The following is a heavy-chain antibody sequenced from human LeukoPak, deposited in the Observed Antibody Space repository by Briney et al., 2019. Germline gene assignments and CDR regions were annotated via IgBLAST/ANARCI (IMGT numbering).Heavy chain of an antibody. CDR2: IYYSGST. CDR3: ARHGTSGTNLNWFDP. Sequence: PSETLSLTGTVSGGSISSFYWSWIRQPPGKGLEWIGYIYYSGSTNYNPSLKSRVTISVDTSKNQFSLKLSSVTAADTAVYYCARHGTSGTNLNWFDPWGQGTLLTVSS. CDR1: GGSISSFY. D-gene: IGHD1-1*01. V-gene: IGHV4-59*01. J-gene: IGHJ5*02.